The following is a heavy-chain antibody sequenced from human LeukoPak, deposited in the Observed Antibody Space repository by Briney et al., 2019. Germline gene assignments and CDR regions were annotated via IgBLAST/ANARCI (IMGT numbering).Heavy chain of an antibody. CDR2: ISWNSGSI. CDR1: GFTFDDYA. CDR3: ATGITGTTSPFDY. D-gene: IGHD1-7*01. V-gene: IGHV3-9*01. J-gene: IGHJ4*02. Sequence: GGSLRLSCAASGFTFDDYAMPWVRQAPGKGLEWVSGISWNSGSIGYADSVKGRFTISRDNAKNSLYLQMNSLRAEDTALYYCATGITGTTSPFDYWGQGTLVTVSS.